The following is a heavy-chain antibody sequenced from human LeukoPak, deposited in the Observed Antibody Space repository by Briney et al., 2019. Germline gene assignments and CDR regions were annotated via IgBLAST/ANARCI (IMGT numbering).Heavy chain of an antibody. CDR3: ARTDIVVVTAIDY. V-gene: IGHV3-7*04. D-gene: IGHD2-21*02. CDR1: GFTFSSYW. CDR2: IKQDGSEK. J-gene: IGHJ4*02. Sequence: GGSLRLSCAASGFTFSSYWMSWVRQAPGKGLEWVANIKQDGSEKYYVDSVKGRFTISRDNAKNPLYLQMNSLRAEDTAVYYCARTDIVVVTAIDYWGQGTLVTVSS.